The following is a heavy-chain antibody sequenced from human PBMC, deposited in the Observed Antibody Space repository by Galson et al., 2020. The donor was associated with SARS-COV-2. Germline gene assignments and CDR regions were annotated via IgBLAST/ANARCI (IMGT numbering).Heavy chain of an antibody. CDR3: AKAPFASGSYSFIVEY. Sequence: TGGSLRLSCVTSGFTFTTYGMHWVRQAPGKGLEWVALISYDGGNIDYADSVKGRFTISRDDSKNTLYLQMDSLRTEDTAMYYCAKAPFASGSYSFIVEYWGQGTLVTVSS. V-gene: IGHV3-30*18. CDR2: ISYDGGNI. D-gene: IGHD3-10*01. J-gene: IGHJ4*02. CDR1: GFTFTTYG.